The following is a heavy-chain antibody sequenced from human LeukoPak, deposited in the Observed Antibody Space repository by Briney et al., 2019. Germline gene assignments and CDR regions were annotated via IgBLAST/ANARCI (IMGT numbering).Heavy chain of an antibody. J-gene: IGHJ4*02. CDR1: GFTFRSYW. Sequence: GGSLRLSCAASGFTFRSYWMHWVCQVPGKGLVWVSRINSDGSSTSYADSVKGRFTISRDNAKNTLYLQMNSLRAEDTAVYYCARIVGAYGFDYWGQGSLVTVSS. CDR2: INSDGSST. V-gene: IGHV3-74*01. CDR3: ARIVGAYGFDY. D-gene: IGHD1-26*01.